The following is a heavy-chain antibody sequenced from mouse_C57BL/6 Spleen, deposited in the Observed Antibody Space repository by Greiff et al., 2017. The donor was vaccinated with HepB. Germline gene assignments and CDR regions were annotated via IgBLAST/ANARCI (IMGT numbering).Heavy chain of an antibody. V-gene: IGHV5-15*01. CDR3: ARQGDGYPFAY. D-gene: IGHD2-3*01. CDR1: GFTFSDYG. J-gene: IGHJ3*01. Sequence: EVKLVESGGGLVQPGGSLKLSCAASGFTFSDYGMAWVRQAPRKGPEWVAFISNLAYSIYYADTVTGRFTISRENAKNTLYLEMSSLRSEDTAMYYCARQGDGYPFAYWGQGTLVTVSA. CDR2: ISNLAYSI.